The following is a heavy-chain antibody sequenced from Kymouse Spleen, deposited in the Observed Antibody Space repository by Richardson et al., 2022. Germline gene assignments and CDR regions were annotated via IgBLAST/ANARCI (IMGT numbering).Heavy chain of an antibody. J-gene: IGHJ4*02. Sequence: EVQLVESGGGLVKPGGSLRLSCAASGFTFSNAWMSWVRQAPGKGLEWVGRIKSKTDGGTTDYAAPVKGRFTISRDDSKNTLYLQMNSLKTEDTAVYYCTTGDFWSGYYSDYWGQGTLVTVSS. CDR2: IKSKTDGGTT. CDR3: TTGDFWSGYYSDY. D-gene: IGHD3-3*01. CDR1: GFTFSNAW. V-gene: IGHV3-15*01.